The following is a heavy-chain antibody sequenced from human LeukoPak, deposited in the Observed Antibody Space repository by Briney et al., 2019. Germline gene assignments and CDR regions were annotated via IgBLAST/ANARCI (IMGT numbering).Heavy chain of an antibody. CDR3: AKDLRAVEMATITDY. Sequence: GGSLRLSCAASGFSFSSYSMNWVRQAPGKGLEWVSYISSSSSTIYYADSVKGRFTISRDSAKNSLFLQMNSLRAEDTAVYYCAKDLRAVEMATITDYWGQGTLVTVSS. CDR1: GFSFSSYS. V-gene: IGHV3-48*01. J-gene: IGHJ4*02. CDR2: ISSSSSTI. D-gene: IGHD5-12*01.